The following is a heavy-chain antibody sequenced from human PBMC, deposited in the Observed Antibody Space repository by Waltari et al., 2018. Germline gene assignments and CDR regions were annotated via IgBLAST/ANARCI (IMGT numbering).Heavy chain of an antibody. J-gene: IGHJ6*02. V-gene: IGHV1-69*08. D-gene: IGHD6-13*01. CDR2: IIPIFGTA. CDR3: ALPFGSSGYQSGYGMDV. CDR1: GGTFSSYA. Sequence: QVQLVQSGAEVKKPGSSVKVSCKASGGTFSSYAISWVRQAPGQGLEWMGRIIPIFGTANYAQKLQGRVTITADKATSTAYMELSSLRSEDTAVYYCALPFGSSGYQSGYGMDVWGQGTTVTVSS.